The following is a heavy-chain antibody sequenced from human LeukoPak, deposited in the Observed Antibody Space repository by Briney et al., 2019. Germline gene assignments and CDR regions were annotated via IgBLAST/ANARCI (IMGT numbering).Heavy chain of an antibody. V-gene: IGHV1-18*04. Sequence: GASVKVSCKASGYTFTSYGISWVRQAPGQGLEWMGWISAYNGSTNYAQKLQGRVTMTTDTSTSTAYMELRSLRSDDTAVYYCARGTHPYSSGWYPHWGQGTLVTGPS. CDR3: ARGTHPYSSGWYPH. CDR1: GYTFTSYG. D-gene: IGHD6-19*01. J-gene: IGHJ4*02. CDR2: ISAYNGST.